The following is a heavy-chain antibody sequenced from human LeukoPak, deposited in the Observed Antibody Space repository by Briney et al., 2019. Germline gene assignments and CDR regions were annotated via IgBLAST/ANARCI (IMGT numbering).Heavy chain of an antibody. CDR2: INPSGGST. V-gene: IGHV1-46*01. Sequence: ASVKVSCKASGGTFSSYAISWVRQAPGQGLEWMGIINPSGGSTSYAQKFQGRVTMTRDMSTSTVYMELSSLRSEDTAVYYYAREPKGGYYDSSGYFLDYWGQGTLVTVSS. CDR1: GGTFSSYA. D-gene: IGHD3-22*01. CDR3: AREPKGGYYDSSGYFLDY. J-gene: IGHJ4*02.